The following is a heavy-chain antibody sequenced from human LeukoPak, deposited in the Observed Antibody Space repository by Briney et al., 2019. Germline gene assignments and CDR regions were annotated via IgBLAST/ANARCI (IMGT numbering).Heavy chain of an antibody. V-gene: IGHV1-3*04. CDR3: AKDSGRGFFEMTY. Sequence: ASVKVSCKASGYIFNTYAIHWVRQAPGQRLEWMGWINTATGNTQYSQKLQGRVTITRDTSASTAYMDLSSLTSEDTAVYYCAKDSGRGFFEMTYGGQGTLVIVSS. CDR1: GYIFNTYA. CDR2: INTATGNT. D-gene: IGHD3-3*01. J-gene: IGHJ4*02.